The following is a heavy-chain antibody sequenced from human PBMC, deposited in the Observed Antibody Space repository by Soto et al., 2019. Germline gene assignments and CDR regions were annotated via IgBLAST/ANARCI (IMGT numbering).Heavy chain of an antibody. V-gene: IGHV4-34*01. Sequence: ASETLSLTCAVYGGSCSGYYWSWIRQPPGKGLEWIGEINHSGSTNYNPSLKSRVTISVDTSKNQFSLKLSSVTAADTAVYYCARGRSRYFDWLSYYYYGMDVWGQGTTVTVSS. CDR3: ARGRSRYFDWLSYYYYGMDV. J-gene: IGHJ6*02. CDR1: GGSCSGYY. D-gene: IGHD3-9*01. CDR2: INHSGST.